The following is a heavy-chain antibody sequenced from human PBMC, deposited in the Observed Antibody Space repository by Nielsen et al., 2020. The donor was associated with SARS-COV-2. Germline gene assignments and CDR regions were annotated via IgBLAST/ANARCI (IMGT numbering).Heavy chain of an antibody. Sequence: RQAPGKGLEWIGTIYYSGSTYYNPSLKSRVTMSVDTSKNQFSLNLISVTAADTAVYYCARLRGDYGDPGADYYYYMDVWGKGTTVTVSS. V-gene: IGHV4-39*01. J-gene: IGHJ6*03. CDR2: IYYSGST. D-gene: IGHD4-17*01. CDR3: ARLRGDYGDPGADYYYYMDV.